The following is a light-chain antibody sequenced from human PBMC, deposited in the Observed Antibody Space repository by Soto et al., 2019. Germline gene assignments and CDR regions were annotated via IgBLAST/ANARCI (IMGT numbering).Light chain of an antibody. Sequence: EVVLTQSPGSLSLSPGERATLSCRASQSVNNNFLAWYQQRPGQAPRLLISGASNRAPDTADRLSGSGSGTEFTLSIRSLEPEDSAVYYCKQFGGSPMYTFGQGTKLEI. V-gene: IGKV3-20*01. CDR1: QSVNNNF. CDR2: GAS. J-gene: IGKJ2*01. CDR3: KQFGGSPMYT.